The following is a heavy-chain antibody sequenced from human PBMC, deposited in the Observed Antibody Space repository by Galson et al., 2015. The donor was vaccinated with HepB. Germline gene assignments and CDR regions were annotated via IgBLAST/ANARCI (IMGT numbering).Heavy chain of an antibody. D-gene: IGHD6-19*01. CDR3: ARDHRSGWIKYLDY. CDR2: ISFSGTTT. V-gene: IGHV3-48*02. Sequence: SLRLSCAASGFTFSGNSMNWVRQAPGKGLEWVSYISFSGTTTSYAASVKGRFTISRDNAKNSVYLQMNSLTDEDTAVYYCARDHRSGWIKYLDYWGQGTLVTVSS. J-gene: IGHJ4*02. CDR1: GFTFSGNS.